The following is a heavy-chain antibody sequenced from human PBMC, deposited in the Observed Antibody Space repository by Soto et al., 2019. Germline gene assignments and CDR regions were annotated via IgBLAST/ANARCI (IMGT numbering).Heavy chain of an antibody. Sequence: EAQLVESGGGLVQPGGSLRLSCAASGFTFSGYWMSWVRQAPGKGLEWVASINRDGSEEHYVASVKGRFTISRDNAKNSVYLQMKSLRADDTAVCYCARDPGPRPAAIRGLGWFDPWGQGTLVTVSS. V-gene: IGHV3-7*03. CDR1: GFTFSGYW. CDR2: INRDGSEE. CDR3: ARDPGPRPAAIRGLGWFDP. D-gene: IGHD2-2*01. J-gene: IGHJ5*02.